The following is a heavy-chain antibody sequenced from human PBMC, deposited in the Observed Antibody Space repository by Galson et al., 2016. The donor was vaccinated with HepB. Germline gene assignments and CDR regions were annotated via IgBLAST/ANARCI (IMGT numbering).Heavy chain of an antibody. Sequence: TLSLTCTVSGGSISSGGYYWNWIRQLPGKGLEWIGHIYYSGSTHYSPSLSSRVTISIDTSDSQFSLRLSSVTAADTPVYYCARMARYYDNSPPLWGQGTLVTVSS. D-gene: IGHD3-22*01. CDR3: ARMARYYDNSPPL. CDR1: GGSISSGGYY. V-gene: IGHV4-31*03. J-gene: IGHJ4*02. CDR2: IYYSGST.